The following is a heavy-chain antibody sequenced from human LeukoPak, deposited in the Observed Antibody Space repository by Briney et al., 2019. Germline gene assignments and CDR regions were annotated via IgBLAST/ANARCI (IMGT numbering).Heavy chain of an antibody. CDR3: ARHRYSSSLFDY. CDR2: IYYSGST. D-gene: IGHD6-13*01. CDR1: GGSFSSYY. Sequence: EASETLSLTCAVYGGSFSSYYWSWIRQPPGKGLEWIGYIYYSGSTNYNPSLKSRVTISVDTSKNQFSLKLSSVTAADTAVYYCARHRYSSSLFDYWGQGTLVTVSS. V-gene: IGHV4-59*01. J-gene: IGHJ4*02.